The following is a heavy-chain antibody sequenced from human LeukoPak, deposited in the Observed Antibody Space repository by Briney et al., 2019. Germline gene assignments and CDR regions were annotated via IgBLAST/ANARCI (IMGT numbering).Heavy chain of an antibody. D-gene: IGHD3-22*01. J-gene: IGHJ6*03. CDR2: INPNSGGT. CDR3: ARSPDDSSGYYPYYYYYYMDV. CDR1: GYTFTGYY. V-gene: IGHV1-2*02. Sequence: ASVKVSCRASGYTFTGYYMHWVRQAPGQGLEWMGWINPNSGGTNYAQKFQGRVTMTRDTSISTAYMELSRLRSDDTAVYYCARSPDDSSGYYPYYYYYYMDVWGKGTTVTVSS.